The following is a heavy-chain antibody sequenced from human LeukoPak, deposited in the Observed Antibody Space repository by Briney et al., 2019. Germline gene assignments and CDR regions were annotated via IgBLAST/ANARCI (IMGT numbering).Heavy chain of an antibody. J-gene: IGHJ3*02. CDR3: ARGAQESEAFDI. CDR1: GFTFSSYA. Sequence: GGSLRLSCAASGFTFSSYAMSWVRQAPGKGLEWVSAISGSGGSTYYADSVKGRFSISRDNSRNTLYLQMNSLRAEDTAVYYCARGAQESEAFDIWGQGTMVTVSS. D-gene: IGHD2/OR15-2a*01. CDR2: ISGSGGST. V-gene: IGHV3-23*01.